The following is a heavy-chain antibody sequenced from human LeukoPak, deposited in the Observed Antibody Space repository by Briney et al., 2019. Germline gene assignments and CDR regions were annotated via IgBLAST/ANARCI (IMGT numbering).Heavy chain of an antibody. CDR2: IYYSGST. V-gene: IGHV4-39*07. CDR3: ARGEVDTAIGPDY. D-gene: IGHD5-18*01. CDR1: GGSISSSSHY. J-gene: IGHJ4*02. Sequence: SETLSPTCTVSGGSISSSSHYWGWIRQPPGKGLEWIGNIYYSGSTHYNPSLKSRVTISVDTSKNQFSLKLSSVTAADTAVYYCARGEVDTAIGPDYWGQGTLVTVSS.